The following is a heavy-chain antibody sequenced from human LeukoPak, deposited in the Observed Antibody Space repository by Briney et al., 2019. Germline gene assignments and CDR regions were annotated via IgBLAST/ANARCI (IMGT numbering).Heavy chain of an antibody. CDR2: INSDGSST. CDR3: ARVAETIYYGDYGDY. J-gene: IGHJ4*02. D-gene: IGHD4-17*01. V-gene: IGHV3-74*01. CDR1: GFTFSSYW. Sequence: GGSLRLSCAASGFTFSSYWMHWVRQAPGKGLVRVSRINSDGSSTSYADSVKGRFTISRDNAKNTLYLQMNSLRAEDTAVYYCARVAETIYYGDYGDYWGQGTLVAVSS.